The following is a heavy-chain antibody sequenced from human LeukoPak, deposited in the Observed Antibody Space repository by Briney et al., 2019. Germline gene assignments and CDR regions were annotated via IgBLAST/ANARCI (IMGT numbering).Heavy chain of an antibody. CDR2: VNSDGSRT. J-gene: IGHJ4*02. CDR1: GFTFSSYW. V-gene: IGHV3-74*01. CDR3: ARDQCSGPNCQVALDY. Sequence: GGSLRLSWAASGFTFSSYWMHWVRQGPGKGLVWVSRVNSDGSRTSYADSVKGRFTISRDNAKNTLYLQMNSLRAEDTAVYYCARDQCSGPNCQVALDYWGQGTLVTVSS. D-gene: IGHD2-2*01.